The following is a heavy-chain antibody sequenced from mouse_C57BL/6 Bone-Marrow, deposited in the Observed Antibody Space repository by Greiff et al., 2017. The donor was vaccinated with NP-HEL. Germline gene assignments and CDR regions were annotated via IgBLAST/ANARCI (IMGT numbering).Heavy chain of an antibody. Sequence: VKLQESGPELVKPGASVKISCKASGYTFTDYYINWVKQRPGQGLEWIGWIFPGSGSTYYNEKFKGKATLTVDKSSSTAYMLLSSLTSEDSAVYFCASPYYYGSSYYFDYWGQGTTLTVSS. V-gene: IGHV1-75*01. D-gene: IGHD1-1*01. CDR1: GYTFTDYY. CDR2: IFPGSGST. CDR3: ASPYYYGSSYYFDY. J-gene: IGHJ2*01.